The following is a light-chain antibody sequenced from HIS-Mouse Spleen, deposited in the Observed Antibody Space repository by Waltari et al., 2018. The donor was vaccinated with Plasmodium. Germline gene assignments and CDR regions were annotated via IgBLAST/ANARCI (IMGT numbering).Light chain of an antibody. CDR2: DVS. Sequence: QSALTQPRSVSGSPGQSVPISCTGTSSVVGGYNYVSWYQQHPGKAPKLMIYDVSKRPSGVPDRFSGSKSGNTASLTISGLQAEDEADYYCCSYAGSYTVFGGGTKLTVL. J-gene: IGLJ2*01. CDR3: CSYAGSYTV. V-gene: IGLV2-11*01. CDR1: SSVVGGYNY.